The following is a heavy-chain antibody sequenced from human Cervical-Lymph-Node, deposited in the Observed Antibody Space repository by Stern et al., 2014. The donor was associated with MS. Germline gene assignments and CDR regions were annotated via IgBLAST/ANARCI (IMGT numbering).Heavy chain of an antibody. J-gene: IGHJ4*02. CDR2: ISWNSDKI. V-gene: IGHV3-9*01. Sequence: QLVESGGGLVQPGRSLRLSCAGSGFNFDDYSMHWVRQAPGKGLEWVSGISWNSDKIVYAESVKGRFTISRDNDKDSLYLQMDSLRVEDTALYYCAKDRTSSSWGVDYWGQGSLVTVSS. D-gene: IGHD6-13*01. CDR1: GFNFDDYS. CDR3: AKDRTSSSWGVDY.